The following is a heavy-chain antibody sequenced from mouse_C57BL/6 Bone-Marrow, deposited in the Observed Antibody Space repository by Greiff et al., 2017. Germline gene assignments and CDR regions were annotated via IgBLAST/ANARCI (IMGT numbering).Heavy chain of an antibody. CDR2: ISYDGSN. J-gene: IGHJ4*01. CDR1: GYSITSGYY. D-gene: IGHD1-1*01. V-gene: IGHV3-6*01. CDR3: AREGATVVATRYYCAMDV. Sequence: ESGPGLVKPSQSLSLTCSVTGYSITSGYYWNWIRPFPGNKLEWMGYISYDGSNNYNPSLKNRILMTRDTSKKQFFLKLPSVTSEGTANYYGAREGATVVATRYYCAMDVWGQGTSGTVSS.